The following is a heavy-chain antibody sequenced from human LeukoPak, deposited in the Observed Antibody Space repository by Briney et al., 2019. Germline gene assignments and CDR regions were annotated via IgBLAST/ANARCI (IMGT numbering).Heavy chain of an antibody. CDR1: GYTFTCYY. Sequence: ASVKVSCKASGYTFTCYYMHWVRQAPGQGLEWMGWINPNSGGTNYAQKFQGRVTMTMDTSISTAYMELSRLRPDDTAVYYCARDRNSYARSGPPHPWGRGTRVTASS. V-gene: IGHV1-2*02. CDR3: ARDRNSYARSGPPHP. J-gene: IGHJ1*01. D-gene: IGHD3-22*01. CDR2: INPNSGGT.